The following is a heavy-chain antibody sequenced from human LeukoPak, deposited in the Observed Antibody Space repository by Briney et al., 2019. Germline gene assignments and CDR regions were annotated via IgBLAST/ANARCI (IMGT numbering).Heavy chain of an antibody. J-gene: IGHJ5*02. Sequence: SETLSLTCTVSGGSISSYYWSWIRQPPGKGLEWIGYIYYSGSTYYNPSLKSRVTISVDTSKNQFSLKLSSVTAADTAVYYCARVYGQMNWFDPWGQGTLVTVSS. V-gene: IGHV4-59*12. CDR2: IYYSGST. D-gene: IGHD2-8*01. CDR1: GGSISSYY. CDR3: ARVYGQMNWFDP.